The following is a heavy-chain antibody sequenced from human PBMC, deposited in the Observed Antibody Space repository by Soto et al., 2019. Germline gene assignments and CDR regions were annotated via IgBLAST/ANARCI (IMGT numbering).Heavy chain of an antibody. Sequence: WGSLRLSCSASGFTFSSYAMSWVRQAPGKGLEWVSAISGSGGSTYYADSVKGRFTISRDNSKNTLYLQMNSLRAEDTAVYYCAKLLFQDIVVVPAAVGAFDIWGQGTMVTVSS. CDR1: GFTFSSYA. CDR2: ISGSGGST. D-gene: IGHD2-2*01. CDR3: AKLLFQDIVVVPAAVGAFDI. V-gene: IGHV3-23*01. J-gene: IGHJ3*02.